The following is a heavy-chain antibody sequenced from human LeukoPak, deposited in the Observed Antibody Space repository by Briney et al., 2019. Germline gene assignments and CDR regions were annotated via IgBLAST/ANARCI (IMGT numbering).Heavy chain of an antibody. CDR2: ISYDGSNK. Sequence: GGSLRLSCAASGFTFISYAMHWVRQAPGKGLEWVAVISYDGSNKYYADSVKGRFTISRDNSKNTLYVQMNSLRAEDTAVYYCARVSSYGSARNFDYWGQGTLVTVSS. J-gene: IGHJ4*02. CDR3: ARVSSYGSARNFDY. D-gene: IGHD5-18*01. V-gene: IGHV3-30*04. CDR1: GFTFISYA.